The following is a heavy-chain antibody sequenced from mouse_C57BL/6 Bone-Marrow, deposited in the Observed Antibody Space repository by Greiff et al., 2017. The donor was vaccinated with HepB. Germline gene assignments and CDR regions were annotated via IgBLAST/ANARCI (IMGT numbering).Heavy chain of an antibody. Sequence: QVQLQQPGAELVKPGASVKLSCKASGYTFPSYWMQWVKQRPGQGLEWIGEIDPSDSYTNYNQKFKGKATLTVDTSSSTAYMQLSSLTSEDSAVYYCARDDYGYFDYWGQGTTLTVSS. J-gene: IGHJ2*01. CDR1: GYTFPSYW. CDR3: ARDDYGYFDY. CDR2: IDPSDSYT. V-gene: IGHV1-50*01. D-gene: IGHD2-4*01.